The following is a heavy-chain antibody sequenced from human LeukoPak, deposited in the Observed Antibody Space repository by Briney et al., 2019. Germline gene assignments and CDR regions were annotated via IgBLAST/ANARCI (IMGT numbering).Heavy chain of an antibody. D-gene: IGHD3-22*01. J-gene: IGHJ5*02. CDR2: INHSGST. CDR1: GGSFSGYY. V-gene: IGHV4-34*01. CDR3: ARVLDSSGYYYGFDP. Sequence: PSETLSLTCAVYGGSFSGYYWSWIRQPPGKGLEWIGEINHSGSTNYNPSLKSRVTISVDTSKNQFSLKLSSVTAADTAVYYCARVLDSSGYYYGFDPWGQGTLVTVSS.